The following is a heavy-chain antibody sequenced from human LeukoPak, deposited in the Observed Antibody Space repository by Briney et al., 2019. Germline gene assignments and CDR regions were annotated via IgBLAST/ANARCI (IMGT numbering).Heavy chain of an antibody. Sequence: GASVKVSCKASGGTFISYGISWVRQAPGQGLEWMGGIIPIFGSAYYSQKFQGRVTITADESTSTAYMELSSLRSEDTAVYYCARDREGPTTFNWFDPWGQGTLVTVSS. V-gene: IGHV1-69*13. CDR3: ARDREGPTTFNWFDP. CDR1: GGTFISYG. CDR2: IIPIFGSA. J-gene: IGHJ5*02. D-gene: IGHD1-26*01.